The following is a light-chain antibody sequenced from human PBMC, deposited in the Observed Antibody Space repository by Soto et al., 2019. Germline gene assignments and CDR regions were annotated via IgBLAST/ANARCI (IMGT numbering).Light chain of an antibody. CDR1: SSDVGGYNY. CDR2: EVS. CDR3: SSYTSSSTIGV. V-gene: IGLV2-14*01. J-gene: IGLJ1*01. Sequence: QSALTQPASVSGSPGQSITISCTGTSSDVGGYNYVSWYQQHPGKAPKLMIYEVSNRPSGVSNRFSGSKSGNTASLTISGLQAEDEADYYCSSYTSSSTIGVFGNGTKVTVL.